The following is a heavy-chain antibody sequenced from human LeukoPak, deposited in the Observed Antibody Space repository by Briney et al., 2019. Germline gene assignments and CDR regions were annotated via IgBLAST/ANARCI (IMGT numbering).Heavy chain of an antibody. V-gene: IGHV4-39*01. CDR3: ARHSGLRSPFDP. Sequence: PSETLSLTCTVSGGSISTTNYYWGWLRQPPGRDLEWIGSIYSSGNTYYNPSLESRVTISVDTSKNQLSLKLTSATAADTSVYYCARHSGLRSPFDPWGQGTLVTVSS. CDR2: IYSSGNT. J-gene: IGHJ5*02. CDR1: GGSISTTNYY. D-gene: IGHD3-3*01.